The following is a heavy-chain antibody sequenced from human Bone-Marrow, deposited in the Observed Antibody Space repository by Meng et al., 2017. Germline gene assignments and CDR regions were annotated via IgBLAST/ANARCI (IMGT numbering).Heavy chain of an antibody. CDR1: GFTFSSYA. Sequence: GESLKISCAASGFTFSSYAMHWVRQAPGKGLEWVAVISYDGSNKYYADSVKGRFTISRDNAKNSLYLQMNSLRAEDTAVYYCARAYYYDSSGYYSLYYYYYYGMDVWGQGTTVTGLL. CDR3: ARAYYYDSSGYYSLYYYYYYGMDV. V-gene: IGHV3-30*07. J-gene: IGHJ6*02. D-gene: IGHD3-22*01. CDR2: ISYDGSNK.